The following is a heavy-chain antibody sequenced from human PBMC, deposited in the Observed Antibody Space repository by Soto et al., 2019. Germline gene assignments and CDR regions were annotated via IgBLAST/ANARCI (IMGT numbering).Heavy chain of an antibody. J-gene: IGHJ6*02. Sequence: PGGSLRLSCTASGFTFGDYAMSWFRQAPGKGLEWVGFIRSKAYGGTTEYAASVKGRFTISRDDSKSIAYLQMNSLKTEDTAVYYCTRDGIVVVPAAILRYYYYGMDVWGQGTTVT. CDR2: IRSKAYGGTT. D-gene: IGHD2-2*01. CDR3: TRDGIVVVPAAILRYYYYGMDV. CDR1: GFTFGDYA. V-gene: IGHV3-49*03.